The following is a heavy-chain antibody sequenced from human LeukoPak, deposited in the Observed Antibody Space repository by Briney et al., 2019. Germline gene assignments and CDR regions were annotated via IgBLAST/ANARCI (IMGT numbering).Heavy chain of an antibody. V-gene: IGHV3-21*01. CDR1: GFIFSVYS. D-gene: IGHD1-26*01. CDR2: ISRSSDYI. J-gene: IGHJ4*02. CDR3: ARSGGSYLDY. Sequence: GGSLRLSCAASGFIFSVYSMNWVRQAPGKGLEWVSSISRSSDYIYYADSVKGRFTISRDDAKNSLYLQMSSLGAEDTAVYYCARSGGSYLDYWGQGMLVTVSS.